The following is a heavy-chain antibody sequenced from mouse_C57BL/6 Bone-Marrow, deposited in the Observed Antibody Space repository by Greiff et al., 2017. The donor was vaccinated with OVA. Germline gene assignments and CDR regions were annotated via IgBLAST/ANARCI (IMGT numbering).Heavy chain of an antibody. Sequence: PQQPGAELVKPGASVKLSFKASGYTFTCYWMHRVKQRPGRGLEWIGRFDPNSGGTKYNEQFKSKATLTVDKPSSAAYMQLSSLTYEYSAVYYCGRDGYCTYWYFDVWGTGTTVTVSA. J-gene: IGHJ1*03. CDR1: GYTFTCYW. D-gene: IGHD2-3*01. CDR3: GRDGYCTYWYFDV. CDR2: FDPNSGGT. V-gene: IGHV1-72*01.